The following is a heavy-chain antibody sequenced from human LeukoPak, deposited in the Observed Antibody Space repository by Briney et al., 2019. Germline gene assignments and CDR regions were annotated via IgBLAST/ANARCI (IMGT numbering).Heavy chain of an antibody. J-gene: IGHJ4*02. D-gene: IGHD3-22*01. V-gene: IGHV1-18*01. CDR3: ARVLANYYDSSGYPDY. CDR1: GYTFTSYG. CDR2: ISAYNGNT. Sequence: GASVKVSFKASGYTFTSYGISWVRQAPGQGLEWMGWISAYNGNTNYAQKLQGRVTMTTDTSTSTAYMELRSLRSDDTAVYYCARVLANYYDSSGYPDYWGQGTLVTVSS.